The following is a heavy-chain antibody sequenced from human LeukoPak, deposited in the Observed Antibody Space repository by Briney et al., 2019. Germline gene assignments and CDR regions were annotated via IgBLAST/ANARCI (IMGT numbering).Heavy chain of an antibody. D-gene: IGHD3-10*01. CDR2: IWNDGSNK. J-gene: IGHJ4*02. CDR1: GFTFSTYG. CDR3: ARASGPFDY. V-gene: IGHV3-33*01. Sequence: PGGSLRLSCAASGFTFSTYGMHWVRQAPGKGPEWVAVIWNDGSNKYYADSVKGRFTISRDNSKNTLYLQMNSLRAEDTAVYSCARASGPFDYWGQGTLVTVSS.